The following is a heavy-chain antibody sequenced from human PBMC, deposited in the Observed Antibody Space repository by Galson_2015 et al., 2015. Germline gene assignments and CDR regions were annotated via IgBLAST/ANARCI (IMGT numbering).Heavy chain of an antibody. CDR1: GFTFSSYS. CDR2: ISSSSSYI. CDR3: ARDGAYDIGAFDI. J-gene: IGHJ3*02. V-gene: IGHV3-21*01. Sequence: SLRLSCAASGFTFSSYSMNWVRQAPGKGLEWVSSISSSSSYIYYADSVKGRFTISRDNAKNSLYLQMNSPRAEDTAVYYCARDGAYDIGAFDIWGQGTMVTVSS. D-gene: IGHD3-9*01.